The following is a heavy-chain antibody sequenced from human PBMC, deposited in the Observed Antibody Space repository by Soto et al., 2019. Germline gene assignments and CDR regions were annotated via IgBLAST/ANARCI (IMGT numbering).Heavy chain of an antibody. CDR2: ISSYNGNT. D-gene: IGHD1-26*01. CDR3: ARGGSYWGRYHYYGMDV. J-gene: IGHJ6*02. CDR1: GYTFTSYG. V-gene: IGHV1-18*01. Sequence: QVQLVQSGAEVKKPGASVKVSCKASGYTFTSYGISCVRQAPGQGLEWMVWISSYNGNTNYAQKLQGRVTMTTDTATSTAYMELRSMRSDDTAVYYCARGGSYWGRYHYYGMDVWGQGTTVTVSS.